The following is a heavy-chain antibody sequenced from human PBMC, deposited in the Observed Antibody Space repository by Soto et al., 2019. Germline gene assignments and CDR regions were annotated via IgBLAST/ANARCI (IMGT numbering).Heavy chain of an antibody. CDR3: AREKLYDSSGQLDY. V-gene: IGHV1-3*01. J-gene: IGHJ4*02. CDR2: INAGNGNT. D-gene: IGHD3-22*01. CDR1: GYTFTSYA. Sequence: ASVKVSCKASGYTFTSYAMHWVRQAPGQRLEWMGWINAGNGNTKYSQNFQGRVTITRDTSASTAYMELSSLRSEDTAVYYCAREKLYDSSGQLDYWGQGTQVTVSS.